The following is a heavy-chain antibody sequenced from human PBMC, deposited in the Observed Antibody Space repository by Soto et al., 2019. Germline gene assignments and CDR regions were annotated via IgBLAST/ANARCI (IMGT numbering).Heavy chain of an antibody. J-gene: IGHJ5*02. CDR3: ARGRIQLWSKNYRWDNWFDP. CDR1: GGSFSGYY. CDR2: INHSGST. V-gene: IGHV4-34*01. Sequence: SETLSLTCAVYGGSFSGYYWSWIRQPPGKGLEWIGEINHSGSTNYNPSLKSRVTISVDTSKNQFSLKLSSVTAADTAVYYCARGRIQLWSKNYRWDNWFDPWGQGTLVTVSS. D-gene: IGHD5-18*01.